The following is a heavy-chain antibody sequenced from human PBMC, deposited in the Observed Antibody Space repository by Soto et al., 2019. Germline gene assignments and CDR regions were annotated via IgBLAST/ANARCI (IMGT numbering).Heavy chain of an antibody. Sequence: VQLLESGGGLVQPGGSLRLSCAASGFTFGSYAMNWVRQAPGEGLEWVSVVSGSGDTTNYADSVKGRFTISRDNSKNTLYLQMNSLRAEDTAVYYCAKSHGDRYYYYYYMDVWGKGTTVTVSS. V-gene: IGHV3-23*01. CDR2: VSGSGDTT. CDR1: GFTFGSYA. D-gene: IGHD4-17*01. J-gene: IGHJ6*03. CDR3: AKSHGDRYYYYYYMDV.